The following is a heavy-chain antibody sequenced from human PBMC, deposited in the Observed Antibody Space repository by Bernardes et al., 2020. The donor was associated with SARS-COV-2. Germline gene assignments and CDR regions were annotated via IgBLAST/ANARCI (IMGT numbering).Heavy chain of an antibody. CDR3: ARGGVMGGWFDP. D-gene: IGHD1-26*01. CDR1: GGSISSYY. V-gene: IGHV4-4*07. CDR2: IYTSGST. J-gene: IGHJ5*02. Sequence: SEPLSLTCTVSGGSISSYYWSWIRQPAGKGLEWIGRIYTSGSTNYNPSLKSRVTMSVDTSKNQFSLKLSSVTAADTAVYYCARGGVMGGWFDPWGQGTLVTVSS.